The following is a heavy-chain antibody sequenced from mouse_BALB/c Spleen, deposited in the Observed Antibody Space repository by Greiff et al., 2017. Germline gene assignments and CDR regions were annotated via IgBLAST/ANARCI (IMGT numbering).Heavy chain of an antibody. CDR3: AREEGYYGSSYGLYFDV. J-gene: IGHJ1*01. CDR2: IFPGDGST. Sequence: QVQLQQSGAELVKPGASVKLSCKASAYTFTSYVINGVRRRPEQGLEWIGWIFPGDGSTNYNEKFKGKATLTTDKSSSTAYMQLSRLTSEDSAVYFCAREEGYYGSSYGLYFDVWGAGTTVTVSS. V-gene: IGHV1-85*01. CDR1: AYTFTSYV. D-gene: IGHD1-1*01.